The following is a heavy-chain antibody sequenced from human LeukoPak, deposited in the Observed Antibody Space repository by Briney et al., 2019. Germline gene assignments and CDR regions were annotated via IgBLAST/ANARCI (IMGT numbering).Heavy chain of an antibody. CDR3: ARVEIIVGADFDY. CDR2: MNPNSGNT. D-gene: IGHD1-26*01. Sequence: ASVKVSCKASGYTFTSYDINWVRQATGQGLEWMGWMNPNSGNTGYAQKFQGRVTMTRNTSISTAYMELSSLRSEDTAVYYCARVEIIVGADFDYWGQGTLVTVSS. V-gene: IGHV1-8*01. CDR1: GYTFTSYD. J-gene: IGHJ4*02.